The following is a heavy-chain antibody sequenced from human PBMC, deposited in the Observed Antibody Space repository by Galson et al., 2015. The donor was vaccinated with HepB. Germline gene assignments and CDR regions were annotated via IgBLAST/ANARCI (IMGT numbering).Heavy chain of an antibody. CDR3: ARDEGDITMVRGVPLFDY. Sequence: SVKVSCKASGYTFTSYAMHWVRQAPGQRLEWMGWINAGNGNTKYSQKFQGRVTITRDTSASTAYMELNSLRSEDAAVYYCARDEGDITMVRGVPLFDYWGQGTLVTVSS. V-gene: IGHV1-3*01. D-gene: IGHD3-10*01. J-gene: IGHJ4*02. CDR2: INAGNGNT. CDR1: GYTFTSYA.